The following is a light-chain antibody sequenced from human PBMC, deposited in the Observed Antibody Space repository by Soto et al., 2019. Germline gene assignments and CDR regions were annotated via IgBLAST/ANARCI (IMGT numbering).Light chain of an antibody. CDR1: RGINTY. J-gene: IGKJ3*01. CDR3: QHCDYLPI. V-gene: IGKV1-33*01. Sequence: DIQMTQSPSSLSASIGDRVTITCRASRGINTYVNWYQQKPGKAPKLLIFSASNLQGGVPSRFSGTGSGTDFTFTISSLQPEDVATYYCQHCDYLPIFGPGTTVDFK. CDR2: SAS.